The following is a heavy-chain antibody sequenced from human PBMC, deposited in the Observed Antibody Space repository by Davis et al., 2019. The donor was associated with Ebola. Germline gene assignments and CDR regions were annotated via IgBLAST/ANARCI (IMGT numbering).Heavy chain of an antibody. CDR2: INAGNGNT. D-gene: IGHD1-26*01. V-gene: IGHV1-3*01. J-gene: IGHJ4*02. CDR3: ARVWDGGATFDY. Sequence: ASVKVSCKASGYTFTSYAMHWVRQAPGQRLEWMGWINAGNGNTKYSQKFQGRVTITRDTSASTAYMELSSLRSEDTAVYYCARVWDGGATFDYWGQGTLVTVSS. CDR1: GYTFTSYA.